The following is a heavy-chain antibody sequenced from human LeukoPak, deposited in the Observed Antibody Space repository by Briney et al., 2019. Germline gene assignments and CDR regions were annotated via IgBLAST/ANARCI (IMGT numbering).Heavy chain of an antibody. V-gene: IGHV3-21*01. J-gene: IGHJ4*02. CDR3: ARGPIVGATLFDY. D-gene: IGHD1-26*01. CDR2: ISSGSSYI. Sequence: GGSLRLSCAASGFTFSSYSLNWVRQAPAKGLEWVSSISSGSSYIYYADSVTGRFTISRDNAKNSLYLQMNSLRAEDTAVYFCARGPIVGATLFDYWGQGTLVTVSS. CDR1: GFTFSSYS.